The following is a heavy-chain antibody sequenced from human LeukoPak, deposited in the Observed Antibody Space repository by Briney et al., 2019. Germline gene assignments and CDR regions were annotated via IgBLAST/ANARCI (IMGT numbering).Heavy chain of an antibody. D-gene: IGHD3-10*01. V-gene: IGHV3-23*01. CDR1: GFTFSSYA. J-gene: IGHJ4*02. CDR2: INGSGGST. Sequence: PGGSLRLSCAASGFTFSSYAMNWVRQAPGKGLEWVSAINGSGGSTYYADSVKGRFTISRDNSKNTLYLQMNSLRAEDTAVYYCAKTDYYGSGPDYWGQGTLVTVSS. CDR3: AKTDYYGSGPDY.